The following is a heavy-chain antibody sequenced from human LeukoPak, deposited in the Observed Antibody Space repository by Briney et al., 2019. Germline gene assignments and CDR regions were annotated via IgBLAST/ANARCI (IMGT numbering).Heavy chain of an antibody. Sequence: GASVKVSCKASGYTFTSYGISWVRQAPGQGLEWMGWISGYNDNTNYAQKVQGRVTMTTDTSTSTAYMELRSLRSDGTAVYSCARDDASRGFAGNSPLDYWGQGTLITVSS. CDR3: ARDDASRGFAGNSPLDY. D-gene: IGHD4-23*01. CDR1: GYTFTSYG. CDR2: ISGYNDNT. J-gene: IGHJ4*02. V-gene: IGHV1-18*01.